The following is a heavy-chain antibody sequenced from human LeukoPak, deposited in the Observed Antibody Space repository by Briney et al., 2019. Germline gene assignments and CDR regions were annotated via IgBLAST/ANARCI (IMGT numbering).Heavy chain of an antibody. CDR2: INHDGSEK. V-gene: IGHV3-7*01. J-gene: IGHJ4*02. Sequence: GGSLRLSCASSEFTFSDYVMTWIRQAPGKGREWVANINHDGSEKNYVDSVKGRFAISRDNGKNSVYLQMSSLRAEDAAVYYCARDREVGYSGYDPRGGIDYWGQGTLVTVSS. D-gene: IGHD5-12*01. CDR1: EFTFSDYV. CDR3: ARDREVGYSGYDPRGGIDY.